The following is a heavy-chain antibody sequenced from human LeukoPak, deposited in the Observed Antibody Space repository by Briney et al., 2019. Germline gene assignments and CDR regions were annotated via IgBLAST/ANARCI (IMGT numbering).Heavy chain of an antibody. J-gene: IGHJ6*02. CDR1: GGSFSGYY. CDR3: ARTTVTTPATRYGMDV. CDR2: INHSGST. D-gene: IGHD4-17*01. V-gene: IGHV4-34*01. Sequence: PSETLSLTCAVYGGSFSGYYWSWIRQPPGKGLEWIGEINHSGSTNYNPSLKSRVTISVDTSKNQFSLKLSSVTAADTAVYYCARTTVTTPATRYGMDVWGQGTTVTVSS.